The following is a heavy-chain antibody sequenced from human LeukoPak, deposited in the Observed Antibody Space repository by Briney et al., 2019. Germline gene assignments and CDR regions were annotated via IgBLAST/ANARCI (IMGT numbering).Heavy chain of an antibody. CDR3: ARDRYYDSSGYVTDH. D-gene: IGHD3-22*01. J-gene: IGHJ4*02. V-gene: IGHV1-2*02. CDR2: INPNSGGT. Sequence: ASVKVSCKASGCTFPGYYMHWVRQAPGQGLEWMGWINPNSGGTNYAQKFQGRVTMTRDTSLSTAYMELSRLRSDDTAVYYCARDRYYDSSGYVTDHWGQGTLVTVSS. CDR1: GCTFPGYY.